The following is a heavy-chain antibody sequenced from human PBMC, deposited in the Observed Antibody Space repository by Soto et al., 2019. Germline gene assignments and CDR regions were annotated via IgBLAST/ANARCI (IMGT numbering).Heavy chain of an antibody. CDR1: GFTFSSYG. CDR2: ISYDGSNK. Sequence: GGSLRLSCAASGFTFSSYGMHWVRQAPGKGLEWVAVISYDGSNKYYADSVKGRFTISRDNSKNTLYLQMNSLRAEDTAVYYCAKVKTGFLEWPTPFDYWGQGTLVTVSS. V-gene: IGHV3-30*18. CDR3: AKVKTGFLEWPTPFDY. J-gene: IGHJ4*02. D-gene: IGHD3-3*01.